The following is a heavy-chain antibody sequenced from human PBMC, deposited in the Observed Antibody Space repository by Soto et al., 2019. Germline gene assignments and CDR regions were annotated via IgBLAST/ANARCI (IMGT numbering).Heavy chain of an antibody. V-gene: IGHV3-7*01. Sequence: GGSLRLSCAASGFTFSSYWMSWVRQAPGKGLEWVANIKQDGSEKYYVDSVKGRFTISRDNAKNSLYLQMNSLRAEDTAVYYWGREGGAGVGSYFDYWGQGTLVTVSS. J-gene: IGHJ4*02. CDR2: IKQDGSEK. D-gene: IGHD1-26*01. CDR3: GREGGAGVGSYFDY. CDR1: GFTFSSYW.